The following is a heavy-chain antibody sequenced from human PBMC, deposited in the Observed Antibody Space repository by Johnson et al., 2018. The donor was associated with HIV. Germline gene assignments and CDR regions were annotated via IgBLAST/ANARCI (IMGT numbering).Heavy chain of an antibody. CDR2: ISYDGSNK. J-gene: IGHJ3*02. CDR3: AKNSAAFDI. V-gene: IGHV3-30*04. CDR1: GFTFSSYA. Sequence: QVQLVESGGGVVQPGRSLRLSCAASGFTFSSYAMHWVRQAPGKGLECVAVISYDGSNKYYADSVKGRFTISRDNSKNTLYLQMNSLRAEDTAVYYCAKNSAAFDIWGQGTMVTVSS. D-gene: IGHD2/OR15-2a*01.